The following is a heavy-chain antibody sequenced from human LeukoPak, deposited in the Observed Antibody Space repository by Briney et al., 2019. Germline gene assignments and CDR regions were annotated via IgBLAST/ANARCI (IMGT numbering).Heavy chain of an antibody. V-gene: IGHV5-51*01. CDR1: GYSFTSYW. D-gene: IGHD3-10*01. CDR2: IYPGDSDT. Sequence: PGESLKISCKGSGYSFTSYWIGWVRQMPGKGLEWMGIIYPGDSDTRYSPSFQGQVTISADKSIRTAYLQWSSLKASDTAMYYCAKPTTSISGSYYFDYWGQGTLVTVSS. CDR3: AKPTTSISGSYYFDY. J-gene: IGHJ4*02.